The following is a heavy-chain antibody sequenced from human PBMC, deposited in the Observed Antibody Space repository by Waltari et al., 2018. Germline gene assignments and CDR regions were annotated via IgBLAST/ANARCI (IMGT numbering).Heavy chain of an antibody. CDR1: VFTFADYA. D-gene: IGHD6-13*01. V-gene: IGHV3-9*01. J-gene: IGHJ4*02. CDR3: AKGGSSSWYYFDY. Sequence: EVQLVESGGGLVQPGRSLRLSCAASVFTFADYAMHWVRQAPGKGLEWVSGISWNSGSIGYADSVKGRFTISRDDAKNSLYLQMNSLRAEDTALYYCAKGGSSSWYYFDYWGQGTLVTVSS. CDR2: ISWNSGSI.